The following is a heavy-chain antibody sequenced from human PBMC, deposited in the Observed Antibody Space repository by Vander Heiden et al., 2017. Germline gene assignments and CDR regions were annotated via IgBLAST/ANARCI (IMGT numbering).Heavy chain of an antibody. CDR1: GLAFGTHT. CDR2: ISSSSSFI. Sequence: EVQLVESGGGLVKPGGSLRLSCAASGLAFGTHTMHWVRQDPGKGLEWVSSISSSSSFIYYADSLKGRFTISRDNAGNSLYLQMNSLRAEGTAVYYCAREGGNIYYYYAMDVWGQGTTVTVSS. CDR3: AREGGNIYYYYAMDV. J-gene: IGHJ6*02. D-gene: IGHD5-18*01. V-gene: IGHV3-21*01.